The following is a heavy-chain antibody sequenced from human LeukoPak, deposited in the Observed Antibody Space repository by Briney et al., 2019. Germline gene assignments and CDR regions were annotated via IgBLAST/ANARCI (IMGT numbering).Heavy chain of an antibody. CDR2: IIPSAGRT. J-gene: IGHJ3*02. Sequence: GGSLRLSCAASGFSFSSYVMNWVRQAPGKGLEWVSAIIPSAGRTYYADSVKGRFTISRDNSKNTLYLQMNGLRAEDTAVYYCAKGDYGDYEYAFDIWGQGTMVTVSS. D-gene: IGHD4-17*01. V-gene: IGHV3-23*01. CDR1: GFSFSSYV. CDR3: AKGDYGDYEYAFDI.